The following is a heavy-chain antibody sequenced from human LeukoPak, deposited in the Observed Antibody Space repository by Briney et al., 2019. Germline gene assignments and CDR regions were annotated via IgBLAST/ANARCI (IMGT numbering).Heavy chain of an antibody. D-gene: IGHD3-22*01. J-gene: IGHJ4*02. V-gene: IGHV4-59*01. CDR2: IYYSGST. Sequence: SETLSLTCTVSGGSISSYYWSRIRQPPGKGLEWIGYIYYSGSTNYNPSLKSRVTISVDTSKNQFSLKLSSVTAADTAVYYCARADSSRARIDYWGQGTLVTVSS. CDR3: ARADSSRARIDY. CDR1: GGSISSYY.